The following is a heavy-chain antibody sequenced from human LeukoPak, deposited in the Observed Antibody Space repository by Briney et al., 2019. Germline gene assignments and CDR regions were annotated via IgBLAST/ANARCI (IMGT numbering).Heavy chain of an antibody. CDR1: GFSVSAHY. V-gene: IGHV3-53*01. D-gene: IGHD3-10*01. CDR3: AKRFGSGNSHFDS. Sequence: QTGGSPRLSCTASGFSVSAHYMSWVRLAPGKGLEWVSMIYTTGITDYADSVRGRFTISRDNSENTLYLHMDSLRVDDTAVYYCAKRFGSGNSHFDSWGQGTLVTVSS. CDR2: IYTTGIT. J-gene: IGHJ4*02.